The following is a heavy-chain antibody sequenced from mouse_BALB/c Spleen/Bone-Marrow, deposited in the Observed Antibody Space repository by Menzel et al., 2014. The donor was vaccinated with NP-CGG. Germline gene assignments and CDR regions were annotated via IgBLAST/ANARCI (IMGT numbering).Heavy chain of an antibody. CDR2: IFPGTGTT. V-gene: IGHV1S132*01. Sequence: VQRVESGAELVKPGASVKLSCKTSGYTFTNYWIQWVKQRPRQGLGWIGEIFPGTGTTYYNEKFKGKATLTIDTSSSTAYMQLSSLTSEDSAVYFCARHYYGSSDAMDYWGQGTSVTVSS. CDR3: ARHYYGSSDAMDY. J-gene: IGHJ4*01. CDR1: GYTFTNYW. D-gene: IGHD1-1*01.